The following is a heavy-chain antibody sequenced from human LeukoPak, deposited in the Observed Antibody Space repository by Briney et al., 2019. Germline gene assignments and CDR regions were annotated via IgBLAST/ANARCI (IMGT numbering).Heavy chain of an antibody. J-gene: IGHJ3*02. Sequence: SETLSLTCAVSGGSISSGGYSWNWIRQPPGKGLECIGYIYQSGSTYYNPSLRSRVTMSVDLSKNQFSLKLTSMTAADTAVYFCARGPYCSGGSCYSGHAFDMWGQGTMVTVSS. CDR1: GGSISSGGYS. D-gene: IGHD2-15*01. V-gene: IGHV4-30-2*01. CDR2: IYQSGST. CDR3: ARGPYCSGGSCYSGHAFDM.